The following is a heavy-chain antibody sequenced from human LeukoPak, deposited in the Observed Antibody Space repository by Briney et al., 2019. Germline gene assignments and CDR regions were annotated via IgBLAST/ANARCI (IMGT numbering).Heavy chain of an antibody. CDR2: IWYDGNNK. Sequence: AGGSLRLSCAASEFTFSSYGMHWVRQAPGKGLEWVAGIWYDGNNKYYADSVKGRISISRDNSKNTLYLQMNSLRAEDTAVYYCARDGGSGTSISYFDYWGQGTLVTVSS. D-gene: IGHD3-10*01. CDR1: EFTFSSYG. CDR3: ARDGGSGTSISYFDY. V-gene: IGHV3-33*01. J-gene: IGHJ4*02.